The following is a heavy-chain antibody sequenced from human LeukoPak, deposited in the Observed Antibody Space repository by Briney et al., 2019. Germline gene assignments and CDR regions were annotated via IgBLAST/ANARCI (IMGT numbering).Heavy chain of an antibody. J-gene: IGHJ4*02. CDR3: ATAWIQLWVPDDY. D-gene: IGHD5-18*01. V-gene: IGHV3-30-3*01. CDR2: ISYDGSNK. CDR1: GFTFSSYA. Sequence: GGSLRLSCAASGFTFSSYAMHWVRQAPGKGLEWVAVISYDGSNKYYADSVKGRFTISRDNSKNTLYLQMNSLRAEDAAVYYCATAWIQLWVPDDYWGQGTLVTVSS.